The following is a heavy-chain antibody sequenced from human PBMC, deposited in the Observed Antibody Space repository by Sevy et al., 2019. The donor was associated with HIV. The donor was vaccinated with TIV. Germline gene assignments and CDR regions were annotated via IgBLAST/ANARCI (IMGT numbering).Heavy chain of an antibody. J-gene: IGHJ6*03. CDR2: ITGSGDAT. Sequence: GGSLRLSCAASVFTFSNYAMSWVRQAPGKGLEWVSAITGSGDATYYGDSVKGRFTISRDNSKNTLFLQMNSLRDADTASYYCAKGGGYDSPKYYYYMDVWGKGTTVTVSS. CDR1: VFTFSNYA. V-gene: IGHV3-23*01. D-gene: IGHD5-12*01. CDR3: AKGGGYDSPKYYYYMDV.